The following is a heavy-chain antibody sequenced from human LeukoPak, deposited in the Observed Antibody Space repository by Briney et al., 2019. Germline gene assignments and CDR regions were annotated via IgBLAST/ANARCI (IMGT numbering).Heavy chain of an antibody. J-gene: IGHJ6*03. CDR3: ARNDFWSGSYYMDV. D-gene: IGHD3-3*01. V-gene: IGHV4-39*07. CDR2: IYYSGNT. Sequence: SETLSLTCTVSGGSISGSSYYWAWIRQPPGKGLEWIGSIYYSGNTYYNPSLKSRVTISVDTSKNQFSLKLSSVTAADTAVYYCARNDFWSGSYYMDVWGKGTTVTVSS. CDR1: GGSISGSSYY.